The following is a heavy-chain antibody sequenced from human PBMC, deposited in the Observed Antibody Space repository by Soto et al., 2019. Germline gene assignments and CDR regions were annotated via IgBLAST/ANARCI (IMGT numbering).Heavy chain of an antibody. D-gene: IGHD3-3*02. V-gene: IGHV4-39*01. CDR1: GDSIISSDFY. CDR2: IFYLGSS. J-gene: IGHJ5*02. CDR3: ARHSLALRKNNWFDH. Sequence: PXETLSLTCTVAGDSIISSDFYWGWVRQPPGKGLEWIGSIFYLGSSYYNPSLKSRVTMSVDTSKNQFSLRLRSVTAADTALYFCARHSLALRKNNWFDHWGQGIMVTVSS.